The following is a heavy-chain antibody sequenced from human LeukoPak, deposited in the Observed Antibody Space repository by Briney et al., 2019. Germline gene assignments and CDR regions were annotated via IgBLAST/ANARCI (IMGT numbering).Heavy chain of an antibody. CDR1: GFTFSDYY. D-gene: IGHD4/OR15-4a*01. CDR3: ARPLVGAVSAFDI. J-gene: IGHJ3*02. Sequence: GGSLRLSCAASGFTFSDYYMSWIRQAPEKGLEWVSYISSSGSIIYYADSVKGRFTISRENAKNSLYLQMNSLRAEDTTVYYCARPLVGAVSAFDIWGQGTMVTVSS. CDR2: ISSSGSII. V-gene: IGHV3-11*04.